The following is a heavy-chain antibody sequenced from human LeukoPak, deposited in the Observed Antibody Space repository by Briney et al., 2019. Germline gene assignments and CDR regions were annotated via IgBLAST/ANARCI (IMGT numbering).Heavy chain of an antibody. J-gene: IGHJ4*02. CDR1: GFTFSNAW. Sequence: GGSLRLSCAASGFTFSNAWMSWVRQAPGKGLEWVGRIKSKTDGGTTEYAAPVKGRFSISRDDSKNTLYLQMNSLKTEDTAVYYCTTQKTYYYDSSGYYRFDYWGQGTLVTVSS. D-gene: IGHD3-22*01. CDR3: TTQKTYYYDSSGYYRFDY. CDR2: IKSKTDGGTT. V-gene: IGHV3-15*01.